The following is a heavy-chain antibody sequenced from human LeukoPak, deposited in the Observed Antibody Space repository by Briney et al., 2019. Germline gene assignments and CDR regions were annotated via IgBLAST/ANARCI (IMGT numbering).Heavy chain of an antibody. CDR2: IYYSGTT. D-gene: IGHD6-13*01. CDR1: GGSISSSSYY. Sequence: SETLSLTCTVSGGSISSSSYYWGWIRQPPGKGLEWTGSIYYSGTTYYNPSLKSRVTISVDTSKNQFSLKLSSVTAADTAVYYCARRASGAGGTKAIDYWGQGTLVTVSS. V-gene: IGHV4-39*01. J-gene: IGHJ4*02. CDR3: ARRASGAGGTKAIDY.